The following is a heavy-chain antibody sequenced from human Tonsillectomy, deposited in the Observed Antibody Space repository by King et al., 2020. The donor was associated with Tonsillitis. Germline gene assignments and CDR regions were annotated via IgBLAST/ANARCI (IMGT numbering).Heavy chain of an antibody. Sequence: VQLQESGPGLVKPSGTLSLTCAVSGGSISSSNWWSWVRQPPGKGLEWIGEIYHSGSTNYNPSLKSRVTISVDKSKNQFSLKLCSVTAADTAVYYRARDNWYSSSWYNWFDPWGQGTLVTVSS. CDR2: IYHSGST. CDR3: ARDNWYSSSWYNWFDP. V-gene: IGHV4-4*02. CDR1: GGSISSSNW. D-gene: IGHD6-13*01. J-gene: IGHJ5*02.